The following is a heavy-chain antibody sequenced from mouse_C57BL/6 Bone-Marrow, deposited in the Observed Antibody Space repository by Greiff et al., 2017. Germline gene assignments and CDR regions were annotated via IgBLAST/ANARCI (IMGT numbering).Heavy chain of an antibody. Sequence: QVQLQQSGAELVRPGASVTLSCKASGYTFTDYEMHWVKQTPVHGLEWIGAVDPETGGTAYNQKFKGKAILTADKSSSTAYMELRGLTSEDSAVYYCTANAYWGQGTTLTVSS. CDR1: GYTFTDYE. J-gene: IGHJ2*01. V-gene: IGHV1-15*01. CDR2: VDPETGGT. CDR3: TANAY. D-gene: IGHD1-2*01.